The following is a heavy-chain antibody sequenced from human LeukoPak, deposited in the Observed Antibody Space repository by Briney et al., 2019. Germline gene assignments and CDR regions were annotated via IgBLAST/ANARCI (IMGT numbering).Heavy chain of an antibody. D-gene: IGHD2-21*01. V-gene: IGHV4-39*07. CDR1: GGSIGSMTSY. CDR2: IFHSQSA. J-gene: IGHJ6*03. Sequence: SETLSLTCTVSGGSIGSMTSYWGWIRQAPGKGLEWIGNIFHSQSAYSHPSLKSRVRILVATSKNQFFLELSSVTAAYTAVYYCAREAAYSMDVWGKGTTVTVSS. CDR3: AREAAYSMDV.